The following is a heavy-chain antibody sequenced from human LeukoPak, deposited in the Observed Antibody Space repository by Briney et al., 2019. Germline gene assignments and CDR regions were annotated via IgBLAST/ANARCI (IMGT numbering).Heavy chain of an antibody. V-gene: IGHV1-8*01. CDR1: GYTFTSYD. CDR3: ARVTDIVATIDY. J-gene: IGHJ4*02. CDR2: MNPNSGNT. D-gene: IGHD5-12*01. Sequence: ASVKVSCKASGYTFTSYDINWVRQATGQGLEWMGWMNPNSGNTGYAQKFQGRVTMTRNTSISTAYMELSSLSSEDTAVYYCARVTDIVATIDYWAQGPLVSVSS.